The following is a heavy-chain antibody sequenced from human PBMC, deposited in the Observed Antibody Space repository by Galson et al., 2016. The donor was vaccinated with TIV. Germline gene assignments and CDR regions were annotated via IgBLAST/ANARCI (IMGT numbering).Heavy chain of an antibody. Sequence: SVEVSCKASGGTFSNFVISWVRQAPGQGLEWMGSINPTFGTANYAQKFQGRVTITADTSTSTIYMELSSLRSEDTAVYYCARGRGYYFGSGSSYFDYWGQGSLVTVSP. CDR2: INPTFGTA. D-gene: IGHD3-10*01. CDR3: ARGRGYYFGSGSSYFDY. V-gene: IGHV1-69*06. J-gene: IGHJ4*02. CDR1: GGTFSNFV.